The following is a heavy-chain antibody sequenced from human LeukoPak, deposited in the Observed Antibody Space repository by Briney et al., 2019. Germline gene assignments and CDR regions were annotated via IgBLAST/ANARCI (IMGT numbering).Heavy chain of an antibody. CDR3: ASGFGGSGYSFDY. D-gene: IGHD3-22*01. CDR1: GYTFTGYY. J-gene: IGHJ4*02. Sequence: GASVKVSCKASGYTFTGYYMHWVRQAPGQGVEWMGWINPNSGGANYAQKFQGRVTMTRDTSISTAYMELSRLRSDDTAVYYCASGFGGSGYSFDYWGQGTLVTVSS. CDR2: INPNSGGA. V-gene: IGHV1-2*02.